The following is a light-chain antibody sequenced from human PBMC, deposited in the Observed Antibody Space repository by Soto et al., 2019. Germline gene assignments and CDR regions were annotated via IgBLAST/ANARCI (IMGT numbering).Light chain of an antibody. V-gene: IGLV2-14*01. CDR2: DVN. CDR3: SSFTISRNTVI. CDR1: SSDVDGYNY. Sequence: QSALTQPAFVSGSPGQSITISCTGTSSDVDGYNYVSWYQYHPGKAPKLMIYDVNNRPSGVSNRFSGSKSGNTASLTISGLQAEDKADYYCSSFTISRNTVIFGGGTKLTVL. J-gene: IGLJ2*01.